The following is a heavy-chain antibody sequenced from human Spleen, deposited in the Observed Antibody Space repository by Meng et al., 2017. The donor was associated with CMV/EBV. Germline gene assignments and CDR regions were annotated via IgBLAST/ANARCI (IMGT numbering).Heavy chain of an antibody. V-gene: IGHV3-30-3*01. J-gene: IGHJ5*02. D-gene: IGHD6-6*01. CDR3: ARDYSSSFDP. CDR2: ISYDGSNK. CDR1: GFTFSSYA. Sequence: GVSLRLSCAASGFTFSSYAMHWVRQAPDKGLEWVAVISYDGSNKYYADSVKGRFTISRDNSKNTLYLQMNSLRAEDTAVYYCARDYSSSFDPWGQGTLVTVSS.